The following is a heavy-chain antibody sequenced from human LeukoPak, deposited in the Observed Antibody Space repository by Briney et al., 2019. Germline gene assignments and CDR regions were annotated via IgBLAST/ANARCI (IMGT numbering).Heavy chain of an antibody. CDR1: GYTFTSYY. CDR2: INPSGGST. J-gene: IGHJ5*02. Sequence: GASVKVSCKASGYTFTSYYMHWVRQAPGQGLEWMGIINPSGGSTSYAQKFQGRVTMTRDTSTSTVYMELSSLRSEDTAVYYCARDGYGGVVHNWFDPWGQGTLATVSS. D-gene: IGHD3-22*01. V-gene: IGHV1-46*01. CDR3: ARDGYGGVVHNWFDP.